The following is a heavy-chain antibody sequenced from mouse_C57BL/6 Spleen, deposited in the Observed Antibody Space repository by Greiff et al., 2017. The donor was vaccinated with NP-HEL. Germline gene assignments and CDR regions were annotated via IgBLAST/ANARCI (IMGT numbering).Heavy chain of an antibody. V-gene: IGHV14-2*01. CDR2: IDPEDGET. Sequence: VQLQQSGAELVKPGASVKLSCTASGFNIKDYYMHWVKQRPEQGLEWIGRIDPEDGETKYAPKFPGKATITADTSSNTAYLQLSSRTSEDTAVDYCARSRDAPMDYWGQGTSVTVSS. J-gene: IGHJ4*01. CDR3: ARSRDAPMDY. CDR1: GFNIKDYY.